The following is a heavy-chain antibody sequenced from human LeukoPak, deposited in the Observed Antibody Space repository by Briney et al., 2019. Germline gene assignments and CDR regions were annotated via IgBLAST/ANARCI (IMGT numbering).Heavy chain of an antibody. V-gene: IGHV4-34*01. CDR2: INHSGST. J-gene: IGHJ5*02. CDR1: GGSFSGYY. Sequence: SETLSLTCAVYGGSFSGYYWSWIRQPPGKGLEWIGEINHSGSTNYNPSLKSRVTISIDTSKNQFSLKLSSVTAADTAVYYCARGPLTVTRGFDPWGQGTLVTVSS. D-gene: IGHD4-17*01. CDR3: ARGPLTVTRGFDP.